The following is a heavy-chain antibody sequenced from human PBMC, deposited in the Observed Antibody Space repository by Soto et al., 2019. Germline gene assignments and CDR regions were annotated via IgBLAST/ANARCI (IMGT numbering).Heavy chain of an antibody. J-gene: IGHJ4*02. CDR3: ARGPTGMIDY. V-gene: IGHV1-3*01. CDR2: INAGNGNT. CDR1: GYTFTTYY. Sequence: ASVKVSCKASGYTFTTYYMHWVRQAPGQRLEWMGWINAGNGNTKYSQKFQGRVTITRDTSISTAYMELSSLTSEDTAVYYCARGPTGMIDYWGQGTLVTVSS.